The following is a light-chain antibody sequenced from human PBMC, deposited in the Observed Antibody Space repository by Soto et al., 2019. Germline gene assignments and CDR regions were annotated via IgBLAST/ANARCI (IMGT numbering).Light chain of an antibody. V-gene: IGKV3-20*01. CDR2: GAS. CDR1: QSVSSSY. CDR3: QQYDSSRT. J-gene: IGKJ1*01. Sequence: EIVLTQSPGTLSLSPGERATLSCRASQSVSSSYLAWYQQKPGQAPRLLIYGASSRATGIPDRFSGSGSGTDFTLTISRLEPEDFAVYYCQQYDSSRTFGQVTKVDI.